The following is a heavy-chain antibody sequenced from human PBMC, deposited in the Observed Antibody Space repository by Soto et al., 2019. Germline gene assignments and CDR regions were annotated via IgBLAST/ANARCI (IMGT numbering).Heavy chain of an antibody. J-gene: IGHJ6*02. V-gene: IGHV4-34*01. D-gene: IGHD3-22*01. CDR2: INHSGRR. CDR3: EGTVHYYDSSGEYGMDV. Sequence: SESLSPTCAVYGGSFSGCYWNWFCKPPGKGLEWNGEINHSGRRNYNPSLKSRGTISVDTSSKQFSRKLSCVSAAGTAVCYCEGTVHYYDSSGEYGMDVWCQGTTVTVSS. CDR1: GGSFSGCY.